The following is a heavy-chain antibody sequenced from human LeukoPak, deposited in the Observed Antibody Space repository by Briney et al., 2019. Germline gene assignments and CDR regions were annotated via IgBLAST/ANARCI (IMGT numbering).Heavy chain of an antibody. CDR2: ISPSGTVM. J-gene: IGHJ6*03. CDR1: GFTFSNYE. V-gene: IGHV3-48*03. CDR3: ARAGYYMDV. Sequence: PGGSLRLSCAASGFTFSNYEMTWVRQAPGKGLEWLSYISPSGTVMYYADSVKGRFTISRDNAKNSLYLQMNSLRAEDTAVYYCARAGYYMDVWGKGTTVTVSS.